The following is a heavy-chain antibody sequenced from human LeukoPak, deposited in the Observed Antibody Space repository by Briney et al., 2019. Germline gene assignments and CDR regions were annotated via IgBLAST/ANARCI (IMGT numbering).Heavy chain of an antibody. CDR3: ARDSLEWSYFDY. CDR2: IYYSGST. CDR1: GGSISSYY. V-gene: IGHV4-59*01. Sequence: SETLSLTCTVSGGSISSYYWSWIRQPPGKGLEWIGYIYYSGSTNYNPSLKSRVTISVDTSKNQFSLELSSVTAADTAVYYCARDSLEWSYFDYWGQGTLVTVSS. D-gene: IGHD3-3*01. J-gene: IGHJ4*02.